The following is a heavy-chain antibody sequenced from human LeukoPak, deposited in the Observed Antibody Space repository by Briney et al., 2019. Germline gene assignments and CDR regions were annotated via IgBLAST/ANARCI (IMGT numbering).Heavy chain of an antibody. V-gene: IGHV3-53*01. CDR2: IYSGGST. J-gene: IGHJ4*02. CDR1: GFTVSSNY. Sequence: PGGSPRLSCAASGFTVSSNYMSWVRQAPGKGLEWVSVIYSGGSTYYADSVKGRFTISRDNSKNTLYLQMNSLRAEDTAVYYCARGDDYGDYTWIYFDYWGQGTLVTVSS. CDR3: ARGDDYGDYTWIYFDY. D-gene: IGHD4-17*01.